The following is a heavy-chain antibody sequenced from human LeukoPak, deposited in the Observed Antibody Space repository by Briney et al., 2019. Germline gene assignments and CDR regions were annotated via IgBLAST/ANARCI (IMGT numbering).Heavy chain of an antibody. Sequence: PSETLSLTCTVSGYSISSGYYWGWIRQPPGKGLEWIGNIYPSGTTYYNPSLKTRVTISVDTSKNQFSLKLSSVTAADTAVYYCARGPYGSGSYYNWSYYYYYYMDVWGKGTTVTISS. CDR2: IYPSGTT. D-gene: IGHD3-10*01. V-gene: IGHV4-38-2*02. J-gene: IGHJ6*03. CDR1: GYSISSGYY. CDR3: ARGPYGSGSYYNWSYYYYYYMDV.